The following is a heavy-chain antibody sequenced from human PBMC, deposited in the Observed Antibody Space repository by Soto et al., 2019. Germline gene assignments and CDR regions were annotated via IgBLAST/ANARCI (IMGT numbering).Heavy chain of an antibody. D-gene: IGHD3-9*01. J-gene: IGHJ4*02. CDR1: GFTFSSYS. CDR2: ISSSSSTI. V-gene: IGHV3-48*02. CDR3: ARDFPRRGKSDILTGTSDY. Sequence: GGSLRLSCAASGFTFSSYSMNWVRQAPGKGLEWVSYISSSSSTIYYADSVKGRFTISRDNAKNSLYLQMNSLRDEDTAVYYCARDFPRRGKSDILTGTSDYWGQGTLVTVSS.